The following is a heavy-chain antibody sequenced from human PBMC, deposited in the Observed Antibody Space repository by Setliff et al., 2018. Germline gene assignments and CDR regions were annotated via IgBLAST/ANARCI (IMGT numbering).Heavy chain of an antibody. CDR3: ARGPLAPFDS. D-gene: IGHD6-13*01. J-gene: IGHJ4*02. CDR1: GFTFSSYW. CDR2: ISYGSTI. V-gene: IGHV3-48*04. Sequence: PGGSLRLSCAASGFTFSSYWMNWVRQAPGKGLEWVSYISYGSTIFYADSVKVRFISSRDNARNSLFLQMNSLRVEDTGVYYCARGPLAPFDSWGQGILVTVSS.